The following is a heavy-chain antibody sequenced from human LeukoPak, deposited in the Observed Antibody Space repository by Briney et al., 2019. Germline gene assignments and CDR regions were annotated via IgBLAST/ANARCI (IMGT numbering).Heavy chain of an antibody. CDR1: GYTFTSYW. Sequence: GESLKISCKASGYTFTSYWIAWVRQMPGKGLEWMGVIYPGDSDTRYSPSLQGHVTISADKSVTTAFLQWSSLEASDTAMYYCARRSGLTGYYTNWGQGTLVTVSS. CDR2: IYPGDSDT. CDR3: ARRSGLTGYYTN. D-gene: IGHD3-9*01. J-gene: IGHJ4*02. V-gene: IGHV5-51*01.